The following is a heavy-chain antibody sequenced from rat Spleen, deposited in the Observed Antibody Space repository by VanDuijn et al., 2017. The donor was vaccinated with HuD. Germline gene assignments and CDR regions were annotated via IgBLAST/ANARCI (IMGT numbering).Heavy chain of an antibody. J-gene: IGHJ3*01. CDR2: ISTGGGNT. V-gene: IGHV5S13*01. CDR3: AKGGYNYGWFAY. Sequence: EVQLVESGGGLVQPGRSLKLSCAASGFTYSNYVMAWVRQAPTKGLEWVASISTGGGNTYYRDSVKGRLTISRDNAKNTLYLQMDSLRSEDTATYYCAKGGYNYGWFAYWGQGTLVTVSS. D-gene: IGHD1-3*01. CDR1: GFTYSNYV.